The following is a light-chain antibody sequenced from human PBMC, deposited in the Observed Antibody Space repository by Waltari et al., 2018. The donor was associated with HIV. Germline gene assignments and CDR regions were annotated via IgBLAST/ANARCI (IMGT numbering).Light chain of an antibody. Sequence: QSVLTQPPSVSEAPRQRVTISCSGSSSNIGNTAVNWYQQVPGKAPKLLIYYDDLWSSGVSDRFSGAKSGTSASLAIRGLQSEDEAEYYCAAWDDYLNGYVFGSGTKVTVL. CDR3: AAWDDYLNGYV. CDR2: YDD. J-gene: IGLJ1*01. CDR1: SSNIGNTA. V-gene: IGLV1-36*01.